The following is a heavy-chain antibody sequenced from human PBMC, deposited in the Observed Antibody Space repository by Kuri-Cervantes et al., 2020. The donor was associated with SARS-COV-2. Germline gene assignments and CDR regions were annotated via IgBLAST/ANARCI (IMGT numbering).Heavy chain of an antibody. Sequence: QTLSLTCALSGVSVSSNSAAWNWIRQSPSSGLGWLGMTYYRSKWYNDYAVSVKSRITIHPDTSKNRFSLQLNSVTPEDTAVYYCARAWDYGDPNYNYYYRIDFWGQGTTVTVSS. V-gene: IGHV6-1*01. CDR3: ARAWDYGDPNYNYYYRIDF. CDR1: GVSVSSNSAA. J-gene: IGHJ6*02. CDR2: TYYRSKWYN. D-gene: IGHD4-17*01.